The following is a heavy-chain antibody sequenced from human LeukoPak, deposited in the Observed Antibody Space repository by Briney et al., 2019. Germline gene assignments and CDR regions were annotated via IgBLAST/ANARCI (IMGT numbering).Heavy chain of an antibody. D-gene: IGHD5-18*01. CDR2: INPSGGST. Sequence: GASVKVSCKASGYTFTSYYMHWVRQAPGQGLEWMGIINPSGGSTSYAQKFQGRVTMTRDTSTSTAYMELSSLRSEDTAVYYCARAVGASAMEPYYFDYWGQGTLVTVSS. CDR3: ARAVGASAMEPYYFDY. J-gene: IGHJ4*02. CDR1: GYTFTSYY. V-gene: IGHV1-46*01.